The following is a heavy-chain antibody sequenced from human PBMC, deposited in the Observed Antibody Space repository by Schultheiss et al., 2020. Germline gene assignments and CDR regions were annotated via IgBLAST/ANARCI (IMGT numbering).Heavy chain of an antibody. CDR2: IYYSGST. CDR3: ASGLAWSGYYTVDY. CDR1: GGSVSSYY. D-gene: IGHD3-3*01. V-gene: IGHV4-59*02. J-gene: IGHJ4*02. Sequence: SATLSLTCTVSGGSVSSYYWSWIRQPPGKGLEWIGYIYYSGSTNYNPSLKSRVTISVDTSKNQFSLKLSSVTAADTAVYYCASGLAWSGYYTVDYWGQGTLVTVSS.